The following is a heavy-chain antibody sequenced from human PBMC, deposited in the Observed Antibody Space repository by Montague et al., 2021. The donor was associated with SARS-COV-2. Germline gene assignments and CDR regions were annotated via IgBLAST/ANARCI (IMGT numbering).Heavy chain of an antibody. D-gene: IGHD1-1*01. CDR1: GGSISVSSYY. Sequence: SETLSLTCTVSGGSISVSSYYWVWIRQPPGKGLEWIGSIYYGGTADYNPSLKSRVTISVDTSNNQFSLKLTSLTAADTAVYSCASSPLRTSGAIWYDKYFQHWGQGTRVTVSS. CDR2: IYYGGTA. CDR3: ASSPLRTSGAIWYDKYFQH. V-gene: IGHV4-39*07. J-gene: IGHJ1*01.